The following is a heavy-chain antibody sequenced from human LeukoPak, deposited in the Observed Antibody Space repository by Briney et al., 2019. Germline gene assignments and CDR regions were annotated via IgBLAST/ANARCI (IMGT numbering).Heavy chain of an antibody. Sequence: SETLSLTCTVSGGSVSSGYYYWSWVRQPPGKGQEWIGYIYYSGSTNYNPSLKSRVTMSVDTSKNQFSLKLNSVTAADTAVYYCARTLVTYGSGSYIDYRGQGTLVTVSS. V-gene: IGHV4-61*01. CDR3: ARTLVTYGSGSYIDY. J-gene: IGHJ4*02. D-gene: IGHD3-10*01. CDR1: GGSVSSGYYY. CDR2: IYYSGST.